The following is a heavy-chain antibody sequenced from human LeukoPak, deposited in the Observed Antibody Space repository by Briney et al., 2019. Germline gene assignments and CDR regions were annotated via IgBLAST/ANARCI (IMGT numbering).Heavy chain of an antibody. D-gene: IGHD5-12*01. CDR1: GFIFSDYY. CDR3: ARLGKIRGYSGYDSRTHFDY. J-gene: IGHJ4*02. V-gene: IGHV3-11*04. CDR2: ISSSGSTI. Sequence: GGSLRLSCAASGFIFSDYYMSWIRQTPGKGLEWVSYISSSGSTIYHADSVKGRFTISRDNAKNSLYLQMNSLRAEDTAVYYCARLGKIRGYSGYDSRTHFDYWGQGTLVTVSS.